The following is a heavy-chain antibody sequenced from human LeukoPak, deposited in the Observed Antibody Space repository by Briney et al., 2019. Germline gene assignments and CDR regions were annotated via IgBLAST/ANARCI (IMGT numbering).Heavy chain of an antibody. Sequence: ASVKVSCKASGYTFTSYYMHWVRQAPGQGLEWMGIINPSGGSTSYAQKFQGRVTITRDTSASTAYMELSSLRSEDMAAYYCARGGYSWGVGYYFDYWGQGTLVTVSS. CDR3: ARGGYSWGVGYYFDY. D-gene: IGHD5-18*01. V-gene: IGHV1-46*01. J-gene: IGHJ4*02. CDR1: GYTFTSYY. CDR2: INPSGGST.